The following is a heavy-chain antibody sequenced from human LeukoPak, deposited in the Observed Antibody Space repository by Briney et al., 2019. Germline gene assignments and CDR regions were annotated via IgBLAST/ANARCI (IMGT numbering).Heavy chain of an antibody. CDR1: GFTFSNHW. J-gene: IGHJ4*02. D-gene: IGHD2-21*01. CDR3: IRDEALWRLDY. V-gene: IGHV3-74*03. Sequence: GGSLRLSCAASGFTFSNHWMHWVRQAPGKGLVWVSRIDERGRNAMYADSVKGRFSISRDNAKNTVNLQMNGLRGEDTGVYYCIRDEALWRLDYWGQGTLVTVSS. CDR2: IDERGRNA.